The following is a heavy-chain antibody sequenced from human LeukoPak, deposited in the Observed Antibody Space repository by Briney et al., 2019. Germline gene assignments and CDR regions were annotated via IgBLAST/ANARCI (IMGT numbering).Heavy chain of an antibody. V-gene: IGHV3-53*01. CDR2: IYSGGST. D-gene: IGHD3-16*01. Sequence: PGGSLRLSCAASGFTVSSNYMSWVRQAPGKGLEWVSVIYSGGSTYYADSVKGRFTISRDNSKNTLYLQMNSLRAEDTAVYYCARLHLGPSEGNWFDPWGQGTLVTVSS. CDR3: ARLHLGPSEGNWFDP. CDR1: GFTVSSNY. J-gene: IGHJ5*02.